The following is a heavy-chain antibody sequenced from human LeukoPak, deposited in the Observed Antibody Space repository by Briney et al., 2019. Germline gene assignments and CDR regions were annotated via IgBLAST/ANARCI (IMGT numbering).Heavy chain of an antibody. D-gene: IGHD6-19*01. V-gene: IGHV3-33*01. CDR3: ARDHSSGWSGGDY. Sequence: GGSLRLSCAASGFTFSSYGMHWVRQAPGKGLEWVAVIWYDGSNKYYADSVKGRFTISRDNSKSTLYLQMNSLRAEDTAVYYCARDHSSGWSGGDYWGQGTLVTVSS. CDR1: GFTFSSYG. J-gene: IGHJ4*02. CDR2: IWYDGSNK.